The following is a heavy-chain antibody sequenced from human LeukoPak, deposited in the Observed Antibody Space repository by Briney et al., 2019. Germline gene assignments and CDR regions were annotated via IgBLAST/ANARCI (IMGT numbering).Heavy chain of an antibody. Sequence: GGSLRLSCTASGFTFCDYAMSWVRQAPGKGLEWVGFIRSKAYVGTTEYAASVKGRFTISRDDSKSIAYLQMNSLKTEDTAVYYCTRHPSTEVWGQGTLVTVSS. J-gene: IGHJ4*02. D-gene: IGHD4-23*01. CDR2: IRSKAYVGTT. CDR3: TRHPSTEV. V-gene: IGHV3-49*04. CDR1: GFTFCDYA.